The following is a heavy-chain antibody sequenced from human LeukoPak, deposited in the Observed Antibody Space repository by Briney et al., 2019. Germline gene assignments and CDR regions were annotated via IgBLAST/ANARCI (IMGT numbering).Heavy chain of an antibody. J-gene: IGHJ4*02. V-gene: IGHV3-7*01. CDR2: IRPDGSEK. CDR3: PEGGY. CDR1: VCCLNQYG. Sequence: GGSLRLSCAASVCCLNQYGMMWVDQAPGKGLEWVASIRPDGSEKYYVGSLRGRFTISRDDARNSLYLQMNSLRAEDTAVYYCPEGGYWGQGTLVTVSS.